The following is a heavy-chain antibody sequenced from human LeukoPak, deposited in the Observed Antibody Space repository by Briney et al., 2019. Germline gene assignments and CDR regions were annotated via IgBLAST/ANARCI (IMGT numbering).Heavy chain of an antibody. CDR1: GYSFTSYW. V-gene: IGHV5-51*01. CDR2: IYPGDSDT. Sequence: GESLKISCKGSGYSFTSYWIAWVRQMPGKGLEWMGIIYPGDSDTRFSPSFQGQVTVSVDKSINTAYLQWSSLKASDTATYYCARHALYKSEIGLFDYWGQGTLVTVSS. J-gene: IGHJ4*02. D-gene: IGHD1-14*01. CDR3: ARHALYKSEIGLFDY.